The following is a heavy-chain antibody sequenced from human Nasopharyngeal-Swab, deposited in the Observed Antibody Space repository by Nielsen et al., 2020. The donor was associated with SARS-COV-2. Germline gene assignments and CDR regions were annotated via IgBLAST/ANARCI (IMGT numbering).Heavy chain of an antibody. J-gene: IGHJ6*02. V-gene: IGHV3-23*01. CDR2: ISGADDST. D-gene: IGHD5-12*01. Sequence: GESLKISCSASGFIFKNYAMNWVRQAPGRGLEWVSAISGADDSTKYADSVKGRFIISRDNSKNTLDLQMNSLRAEDTAMYYCAKDRDSGDDSGEYYHYYGMDVWGQGTSVTVS. CDR3: AKDRDSGDDSGEYYHYYGMDV. CDR1: GFIFKNYA.